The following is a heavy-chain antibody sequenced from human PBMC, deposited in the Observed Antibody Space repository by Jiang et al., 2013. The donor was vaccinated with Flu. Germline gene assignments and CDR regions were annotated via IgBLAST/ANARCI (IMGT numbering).Heavy chain of an antibody. CDR2: TYYRSKWYN. D-gene: IGHD1-26*01. Sequence: SQTLSLTCAISGDSVSSNSAAWNWIRQSPSRGLELLARTYYRSKWYNDYAVSVKSRITVNPDTSKNQFSLHLNSVTPEDTAVYYCARDTGRRLDRWGQGTLVTVSS. CDR3: ARDTGRRLDR. J-gene: IGHJ5*02. CDR1: GDSVSSNSAA. V-gene: IGHV6-1*01.